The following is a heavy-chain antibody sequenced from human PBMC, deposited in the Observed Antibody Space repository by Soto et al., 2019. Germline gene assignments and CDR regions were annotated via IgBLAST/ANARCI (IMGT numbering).Heavy chain of an antibody. CDR1: GFTFSFYG. CDR3: ARDLFSIVVVPAAQNDYYYYGMDV. Sequence: GGSLRLSCAASGFTFSFYGMDWVRQAPGKGLEWVAVIWYDGSNKYYADSVKGRFTISRDNSKNKLYLQMNSLRAEDTAVYYCARDLFSIVVVPAAQNDYYYYGMDVWGQGTAVTVSS. V-gene: IGHV3-33*01. CDR2: IWYDGSNK. J-gene: IGHJ6*02. D-gene: IGHD2-2*01.